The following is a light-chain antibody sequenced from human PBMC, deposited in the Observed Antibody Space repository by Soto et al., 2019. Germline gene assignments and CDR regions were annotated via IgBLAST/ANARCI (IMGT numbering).Light chain of an antibody. CDR2: SND. CDR1: SSNIGTNT. Sequence: QSVLTQPPSASGTPGQRVTISCSGSSSNIGTNTINWYKQLPGTAPKLLIYSNDLRPSGVPDRFSGSKSGTSASLAISGLQSEDEADYYREAWDDSLYGAVFGGGTKLTVL. J-gene: IGLJ2*01. CDR3: EAWDDSLYGAV. V-gene: IGLV1-44*01.